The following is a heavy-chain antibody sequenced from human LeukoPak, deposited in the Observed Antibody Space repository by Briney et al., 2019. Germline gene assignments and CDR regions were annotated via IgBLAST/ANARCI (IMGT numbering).Heavy chain of an antibody. CDR2: ISYDGSNK. CDR1: GFTFSSCG. CDR3: ARTPTVGYLDY. V-gene: IGHV3-30*03. Sequence: GGSLRLSCAASGFTFSSCGMHWVRQAPGKGLEWVAVISYDGSNKYYADSVKGRFTISRDNSKNTLYLQMNSLRAEDTAVYYCARTPTVGYLDYWGQGTLVTVSS. J-gene: IGHJ4*02. D-gene: IGHD2-15*01.